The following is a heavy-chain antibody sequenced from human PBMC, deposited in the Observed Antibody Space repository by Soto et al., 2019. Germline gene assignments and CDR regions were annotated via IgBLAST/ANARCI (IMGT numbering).Heavy chain of an antibody. Sequence: QVQLVESGGGVVQPGRSLRLSCAASGFTFSSYGMHWVRQAPGKGLEWVAVISHDGSNKYFADSVKGRFTISRDNSQNTLYLQMNSLRDEDTAVYYCAKHLLAVACYLHGMDVWGQLTTVTDSS. CDR3: AKHLLAVACYLHGMDV. V-gene: IGHV3-30*18. CDR1: GFTFSSYG. J-gene: IGHJ6*02. CDR2: ISHDGSNK. D-gene: IGHD6-19*01.